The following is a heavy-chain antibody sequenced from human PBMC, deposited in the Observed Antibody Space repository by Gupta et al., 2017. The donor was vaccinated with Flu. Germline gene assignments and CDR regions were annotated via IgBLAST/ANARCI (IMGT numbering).Heavy chain of an antibody. Sequence: GWVRQMPGKGLEWMGIIFLGDSDTRYSPSFQGQVTISADRSISTAYLQWSSLKASDIAIYYCASGTSGIGFDFWGQGTLVTVSS. J-gene: IGHJ4*02. CDR3: ASGTSGIGFDF. V-gene: IGHV5-51*01. D-gene: IGHD1-7*01. CDR2: IFLGDSDT.